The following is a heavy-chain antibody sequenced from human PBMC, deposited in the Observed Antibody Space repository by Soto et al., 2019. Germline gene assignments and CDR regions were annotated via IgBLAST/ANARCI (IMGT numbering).Heavy chain of an antibody. J-gene: IGHJ6*02. CDR2: IYYSGST. Sequence: SETLSLTCTVSGGSISSYYWSWIRQPPGKGLEWIGEIYYSGSTNYNPSLKSRVTISVDKSKNQFSLKLSSVTAADTAVYYCASLLSERSYYYYYGMDVWGQGTTVTVSS. D-gene: IGHD3-16*02. CDR3: ASLLSERSYYYYYGMDV. V-gene: IGHV4-59*12. CDR1: GGSISSYY.